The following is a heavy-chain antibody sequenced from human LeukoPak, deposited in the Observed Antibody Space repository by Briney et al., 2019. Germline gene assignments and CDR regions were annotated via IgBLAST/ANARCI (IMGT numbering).Heavy chain of an antibody. J-gene: IGHJ4*02. CDR3: AREYYYDSSGPFDY. D-gene: IGHD3-22*01. CDR2: IWYDGSNK. CDR1: GFTFNNAW. Sequence: GGSLRLSCAASGFTFNNAWMSWVRQAPGKGLEWVAVIWYDGSNKYYADSVKGRFTISRDNSKNTLYLQMNSLRAEDTAVYYCAREYYYDSSGPFDYWGQGTLVTVSS. V-gene: IGHV3-33*08.